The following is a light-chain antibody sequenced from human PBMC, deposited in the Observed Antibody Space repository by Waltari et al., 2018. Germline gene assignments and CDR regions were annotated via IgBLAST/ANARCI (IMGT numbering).Light chain of an antibody. J-gene: IGLJ2*01. CDR2: EDN. Sequence: NFMLTQPHSVSESPGKTVTISCTRSRGSIASNSVQGYQQRPGSAPTTVIYEDNQRPSGVPDRFSGSIDSSSNSASLTISGLKTEDEADYYCQSYDSSNSVVFGGGTKLTVL. CDR1: RGSIASNS. CDR3: QSYDSSNSVV. V-gene: IGLV6-57*03.